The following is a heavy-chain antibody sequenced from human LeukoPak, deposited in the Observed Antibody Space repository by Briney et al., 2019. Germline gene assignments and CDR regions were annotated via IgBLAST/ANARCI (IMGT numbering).Heavy chain of an antibody. CDR1: GGSISSSNW. CDR2: IYHSGST. V-gene: IGHV4-4*02. D-gene: IGHD3-10*01. CDR3: ARDANENYYGSGSHYYYYYMDV. Sequence: SGTLSLTCAVSGGSISSSNWWSWVRQPPGKGLEWIGEIYHSGSTNYNPSLKSRVTISVDKSKNQFSLKLSSVTAADTAVYYCARDANENYYGSGSHYYYYYMDVWGKGTTVTVSS. J-gene: IGHJ6*03.